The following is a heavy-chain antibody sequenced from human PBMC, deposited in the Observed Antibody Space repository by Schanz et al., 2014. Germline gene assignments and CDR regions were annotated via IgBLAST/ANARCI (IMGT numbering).Heavy chain of an antibody. D-gene: IGHD5-12*01. CDR2: IGGSGDST. CDR3: AREYSSYGTVYY. J-gene: IGHJ4*02. CDR1: GFTFHTYD. V-gene: IGHV3-23*04. Sequence: DLEESGGGVVQPGRSLRLSCAASGFTFHTYDMHWVRQAPGKGLEWVSGIGGSGDSTHYADSVKGRFTISRDNAKNSLFLQMNSLSAEDTALYYCAREYSSYGTVYYWGQGTLVAVSS.